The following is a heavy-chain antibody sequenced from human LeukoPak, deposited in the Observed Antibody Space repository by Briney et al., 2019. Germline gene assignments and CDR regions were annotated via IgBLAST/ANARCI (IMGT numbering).Heavy chain of an antibody. J-gene: IGHJ4*02. Sequence: GSLRLSCVASGFMVNSYAMNWVRQAPGKGLEWVSGISGSGGYTYYADSVKGRFTISRYNSKNTLSLQMNSLRVEDTAVYYCAKDPGSSAFDLWGRGALVTVSS. CDR3: AKDPGSSAFDL. V-gene: IGHV3-23*01. CDR2: ISGSGGYT. D-gene: IGHD1-14*01. CDR1: GFMVNSYA.